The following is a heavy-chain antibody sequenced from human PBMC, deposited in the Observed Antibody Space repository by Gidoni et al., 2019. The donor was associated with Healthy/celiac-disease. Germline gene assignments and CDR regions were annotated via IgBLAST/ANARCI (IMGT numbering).Heavy chain of an antibody. J-gene: IGHJ5*02. Sequence: QVQLVQSGAEVKKPGSSVKVSCKASGDTFSSYAISWVRQAPGQGLEWMAGIIPIFGTANYAQKLQGRVTITADESTSTAYMELSSLRSEDTAVYYCARAPPYYYDRSGDYFDPWGQGTLVTVSS. CDR3: ARAPPYYYDRSGDYFDP. CDR2: IIPIFGTA. D-gene: IGHD3-22*01. CDR1: GDTFSSYA. V-gene: IGHV1-69*01.